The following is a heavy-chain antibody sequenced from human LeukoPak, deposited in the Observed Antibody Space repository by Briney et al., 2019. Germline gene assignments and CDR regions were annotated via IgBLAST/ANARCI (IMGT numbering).Heavy chain of an antibody. CDR2: ISGSGGRT. CDR1: GFTFSSYG. J-gene: IGHJ3*02. CDR3: AKGSREWELLDAFDI. D-gene: IGHD1-26*01. Sequence: AGGSLRPSCAASGFTFSSYGMSWVRQAPGKGLEWVSGISGSGGRTDYADSVKGRFIISRDNAKNTLFLQMNSLRAEDTAVYYCAKGSREWELLDAFDIWGQGTMVTVSS. V-gene: IGHV3-23*01.